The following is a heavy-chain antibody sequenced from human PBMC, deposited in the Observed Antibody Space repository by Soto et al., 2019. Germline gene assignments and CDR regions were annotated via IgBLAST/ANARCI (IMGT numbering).Heavy chain of an antibody. D-gene: IGHD2-15*01. V-gene: IGHV1-18*01. CDR2: ISAYNGNT. CDR3: ARLVVAADDAFDI. J-gene: IGHJ3*02. CDR1: GYTFTIYG. Sequence: ASVKVSCTASGYTFTIYGISWVRQAPGQGLEWMGWISAYNGNTNYAQKLQGRVTMTTDTSTSTAYMELRSLRSDDTAVYYCARLVVAADDAFDIWFQGTMVTVSS.